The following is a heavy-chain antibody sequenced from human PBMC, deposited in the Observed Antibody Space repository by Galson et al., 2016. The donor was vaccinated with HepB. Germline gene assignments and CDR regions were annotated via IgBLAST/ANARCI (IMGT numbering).Heavy chain of an antibody. CDR1: GGSISTSTYY. D-gene: IGHD1-26*01. CDR2: IYYAGTT. V-gene: IGHV4-39*01. CDR3: ARGGVSFSDS. J-gene: IGHJ4*02. Sequence: LSLTCSVSGGSISTSTYYWVWFRQPPGKGLEWIGSIYYAGTTYYNPSLKSRLTISVDTSKNQSSLKLNSVTAADTAVYYCARGGVSFSDSWGQGTLVTVSS.